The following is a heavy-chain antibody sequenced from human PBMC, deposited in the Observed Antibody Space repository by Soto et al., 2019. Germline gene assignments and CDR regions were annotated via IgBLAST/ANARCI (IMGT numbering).Heavy chain of an antibody. J-gene: IGHJ4*02. D-gene: IGHD1-20*01. Sequence: EVQLLESGGGLVQPGGSLRLSCAASGFTFSSYAMSWVRQAPGKGLEWVSAISGSGGSTYYADSVKGLFTISRDNSKNTLYLQMNSLRAEDTAVYYCAKDGGSYNWNDGLGHGFDYWGQGTLVTVSS. CDR2: ISGSGGST. CDR1: GFTFSSYA. CDR3: AKDGGSYNWNDGLGHGFDY. V-gene: IGHV3-23*01.